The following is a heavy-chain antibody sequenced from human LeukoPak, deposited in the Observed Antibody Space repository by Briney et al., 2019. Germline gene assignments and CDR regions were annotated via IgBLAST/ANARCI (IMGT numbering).Heavy chain of an antibody. CDR2: INHSGST. CDR1: GGSFSGYY. V-gene: IGHV4-34*01. Sequence: SETLSLTCAVYGGSFSGYYWSWIRQPPGKGLEWIGEINHSGSTNYNPSLKSRVTISVDTSKNQFSLKLSSVTAADTAVYYCARVGGAWGFNDYWGQGALVTVSS. D-gene: IGHD3-16*01. J-gene: IGHJ4*02. CDR3: ARVGGAWGFNDY.